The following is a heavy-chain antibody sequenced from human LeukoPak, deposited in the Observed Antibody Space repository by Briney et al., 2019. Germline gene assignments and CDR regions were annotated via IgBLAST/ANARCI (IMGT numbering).Heavy chain of an antibody. CDR1: GFTFSSYG. CDR3: ASLLLWFGEFNFDY. Sequence: PGGSLRLSCAASGFTFSSYGMHWVRQAPGKGLEWVAFIRYDGSNKYYADSVKGRFTISRDNSKNTLYLQMNSLRAEDTAVYYCASLLLWFGEFNFDYWGQGTLVTVSS. V-gene: IGHV3-30*02. D-gene: IGHD3-10*01. CDR2: IRYDGSNK. J-gene: IGHJ4*02.